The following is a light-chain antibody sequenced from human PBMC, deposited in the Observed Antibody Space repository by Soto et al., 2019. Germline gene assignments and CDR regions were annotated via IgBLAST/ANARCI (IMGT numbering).Light chain of an antibody. V-gene: IGLV1-40*01. Sequence: QSVLTRPPSVSGAPGQRVTISCTGSSSNIGAGYDVHWYQQLPGTAPKLLIYGNSNRPSGVPDRFSGSKSGTSASLAITGLQAEDEADYYCQSYDSSLRGHVVFGGGTKLTVL. CDR1: SSNIGAGYD. J-gene: IGLJ2*01. CDR3: QSYDSSLRGHVV. CDR2: GNS.